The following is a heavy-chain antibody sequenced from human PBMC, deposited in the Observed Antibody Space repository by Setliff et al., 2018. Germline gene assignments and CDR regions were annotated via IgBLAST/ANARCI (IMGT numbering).Heavy chain of an antibody. V-gene: IGHV4-39*01. CDR1: GASISSGTYY. Sequence: SETLSLTCTVSGASISSGTYYWAWIRQPPGKGLEWIGRIHYRGTTHSNASLASRLTISVDTAKNQFSLKLTSVTAADTAVYYCARTGTYRYFDYWGQGTRVTVSS. D-gene: IGHD1-1*01. CDR3: ARTGTYRYFDY. J-gene: IGHJ4*02. CDR2: IHYRGTT.